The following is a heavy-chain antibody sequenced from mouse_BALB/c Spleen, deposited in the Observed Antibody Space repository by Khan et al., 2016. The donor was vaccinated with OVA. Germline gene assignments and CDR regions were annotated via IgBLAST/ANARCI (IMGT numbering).Heavy chain of an antibody. Sequence: VQLKESGPGLVKPSQSLSLTCTVTGYSITSDYAWNWIRQFPGNKPEWMGYISYSGSTGYNPSLKSRISITRDTSKNQFFLQLNSVTTEDTATYYCARRAYYGNWYFDVWGAGTTVTVSS. CDR1: GYSITSDYA. CDR2: ISYSGST. V-gene: IGHV3-2*02. CDR3: ARRAYYGNWYFDV. D-gene: IGHD2-1*01. J-gene: IGHJ1*01.